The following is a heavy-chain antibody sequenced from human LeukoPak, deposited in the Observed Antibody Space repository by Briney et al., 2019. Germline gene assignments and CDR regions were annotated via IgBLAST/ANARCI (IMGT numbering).Heavy chain of an antibody. CDR1: GGTFSSYA. D-gene: IGHD6-13*01. J-gene: IGHJ6*03. CDR2: IIPIFGTA. V-gene: IGHV1-69*06. Sequence: SVKVSCKASGGTFSSYAISWVRQAPGQGLEWMGGIIPIFGTANYAQKFQGRVTNTADKSTSTAYMELSSLRSEDTAVYYCARVVGLTGYSSSWYSGYYYYMDVWGKGTTVTVSS. CDR3: ARVVGLTGYSSSWYSGYYYYMDV.